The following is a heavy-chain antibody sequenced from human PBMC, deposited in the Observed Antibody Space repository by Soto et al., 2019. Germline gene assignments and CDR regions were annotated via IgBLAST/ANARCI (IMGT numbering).Heavy chain of an antibody. CDR2: ISYDGSNK. CDR3: AKDQGGSYLLYWFDP. Sequence: GGSLRLSCAASGFTFSSYGMHWVRQAPGKGLEWVAVISYDGSNKYYADSVKGRFTISRDNSKNTLYLQMNSLRAEDTAVYYCAKDQGGSYLLYWFDPWGQGTLVTVSS. J-gene: IGHJ5*02. V-gene: IGHV3-30*18. D-gene: IGHD1-26*01. CDR1: GFTFSSYG.